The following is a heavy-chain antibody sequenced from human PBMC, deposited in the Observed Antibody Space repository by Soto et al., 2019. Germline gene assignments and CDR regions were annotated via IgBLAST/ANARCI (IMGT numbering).Heavy chain of an antibody. Sequence: SETLSLTCTVSGGSISSYYWSWIRQPPGKGLEWIGYIYYSGSTNYNPSLKSRVTISVDTSKNQYSLKLGSVTAADTAVYYCARETTTYYDILTGYAYFDYWGQGTLVTVSS. V-gene: IGHV4-59*01. CDR2: IYYSGST. CDR3: ARETTTYYDILTGYAYFDY. J-gene: IGHJ4*02. D-gene: IGHD3-9*01. CDR1: GGSISSYY.